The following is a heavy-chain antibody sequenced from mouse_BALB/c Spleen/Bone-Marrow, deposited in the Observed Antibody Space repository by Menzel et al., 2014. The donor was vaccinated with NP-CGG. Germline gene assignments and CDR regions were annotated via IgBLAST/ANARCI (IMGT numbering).Heavy chain of an antibody. CDR1: GYTFTSYL. CDR2: ITPYNDDT. V-gene: IGHV1-14*01. D-gene: IGHD4-1*01. CDR3: ARWGGTPYFDY. J-gene: IGHJ2*01. Sequence: VQLQQSGPELVKPGASVKMSCKASGYTFTSYLIHWVKQKPGQGLEWIGYITPYNDDTKYNEKFKGKATLTSDKSSSTAYMEPSSLTSEDSAVYYCARWGGTPYFDYWGQGTTLTVSS.